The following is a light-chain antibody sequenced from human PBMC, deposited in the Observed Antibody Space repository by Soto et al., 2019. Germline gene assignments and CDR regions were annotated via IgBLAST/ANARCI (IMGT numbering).Light chain of an antibody. CDR3: SSYKTGSTRV. J-gene: IGLJ3*02. Sequence: QSALTQPASVSGSPGQSITISCTGTSSDVGGYHSVSWYQQHPGKAPKLMIYEVNTRPSGVSNRFSGSKSGNTASLTISGLQADDEAEYYCSSYKTGSTRVFGGGTKVTVL. V-gene: IGLV2-14*01. CDR2: EVN. CDR1: SSDVGGYHS.